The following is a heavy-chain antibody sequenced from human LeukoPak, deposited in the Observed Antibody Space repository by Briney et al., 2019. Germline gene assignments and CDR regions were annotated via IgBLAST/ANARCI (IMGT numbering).Heavy chain of an antibody. CDR1: GFTFSDYN. V-gene: IGHV3-11*01. CDR2: ISRSGSTK. Sequence: GGSLRLSCAASGFTFSDYNMRWIRQAPGKGLEWVSSISRSGSTKYYADSVKGRFTISRDNAKNSLFLQMNSLRAEDTAVYYCARVLRYCSGGNCYSGGLGFMDVWGKGTTVTISS. CDR3: ARVLRYCSGGNCYSGGLGFMDV. J-gene: IGHJ6*03. D-gene: IGHD2-15*01.